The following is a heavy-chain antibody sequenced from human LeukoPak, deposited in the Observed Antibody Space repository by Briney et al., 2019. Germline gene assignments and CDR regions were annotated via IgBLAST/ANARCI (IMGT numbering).Heavy chain of an antibody. D-gene: IGHD3-10*01. Sequence: GGSLRLSCAASGFSFTSYWMHWVRQAPGKGLVWISCINTDGSGTTYADSVKGRFTISRDNAKNTLYLQMNSLRAEDTAFYYCARELRGARRWFDPWGQGTLVTVSS. V-gene: IGHV3-74*01. CDR3: ARELRGARRWFDP. J-gene: IGHJ5*02. CDR1: GFSFTSYW. CDR2: INTDGSGT.